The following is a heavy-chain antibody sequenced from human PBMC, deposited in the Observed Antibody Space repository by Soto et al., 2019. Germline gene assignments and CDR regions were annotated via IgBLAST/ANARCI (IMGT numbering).Heavy chain of an antibody. J-gene: IGHJ4*02. CDR2: INAGNGNT. CDR3: ARVLVGATPVDY. D-gene: IGHD1-26*01. V-gene: IGHV1-3*05. Sequence: QVQLVQSGAEEKKPGASVKVSCKASGYTFTSYAMHWVHQAPGQRLEWMGWINAGNGNTKYSQKFQGRVTITRETSASTAYMELSSLRSEDTAVYYCARVLVGATPVDYWGQGTLVTVSS. CDR1: GYTFTSYA.